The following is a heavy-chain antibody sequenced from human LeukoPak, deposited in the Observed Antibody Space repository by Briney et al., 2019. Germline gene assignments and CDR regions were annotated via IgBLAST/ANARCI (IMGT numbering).Heavy chain of an antibody. CDR2: IYYSGNT. J-gene: IGHJ4*02. Sequence: KPSQTLSLTCTVSGGSISSGDYYWNWIRQPPGKGLEWIGYIYYSGNTYYNPSLKGRITISVDPSKNQFSLNLSSVTAADTAVYYCARGSPDYDILTGYPSAHYFNYWGQGTLVTVSS. D-gene: IGHD3-9*01. CDR1: GGSISSGDYY. V-gene: IGHV4-30-4*01. CDR3: ARGSPDYDILTGYPSAHYFNY.